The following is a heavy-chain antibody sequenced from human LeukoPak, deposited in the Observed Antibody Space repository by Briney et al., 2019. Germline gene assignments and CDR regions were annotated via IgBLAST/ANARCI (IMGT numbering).Heavy chain of an antibody. Sequence: GGSLRLSCAASGFRFDDYTMHWVRRAPGKGLEWVSLIYWDASRTHYADSVKGRFTISRDNTKNSLYLQMNSLKTEDTALYYCAQDSEYLQHWGQGTLVTVSS. V-gene: IGHV3-43*01. J-gene: IGHJ1*01. CDR1: GFRFDDYT. CDR2: IYWDASRT. CDR3: AQDSEYLQH.